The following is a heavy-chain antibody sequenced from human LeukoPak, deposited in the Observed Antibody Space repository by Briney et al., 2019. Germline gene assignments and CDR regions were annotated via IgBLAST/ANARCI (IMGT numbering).Heavy chain of an antibody. J-gene: IGHJ5*02. V-gene: IGHV1-24*01. Sequence: ASVKVSCKVSGYTLTELSMHWVRQAPGKGLEWMGGFDPEDGETIYAQKFQGRVTMTEDTSTDTAYMELSSPRSEDTAVYYCASLTGTNAEDWFDPWGQGTLVTVSS. CDR1: GYTLTELS. D-gene: IGHD1-7*01. CDR3: ASLTGTNAEDWFDP. CDR2: FDPEDGET.